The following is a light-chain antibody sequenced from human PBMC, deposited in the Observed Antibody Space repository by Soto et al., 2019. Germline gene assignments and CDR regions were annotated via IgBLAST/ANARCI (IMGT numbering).Light chain of an antibody. Sequence: EIVLTQSPGTLSLSPGERATLSCRASQSVSSSYLAWYQQKPGQAPRLLIYGASSRATGIPDRFSGSGSGTDFTLTLSRLEPEDFAVYYCQQYGSSPPMYTFGQGTKVDIK. CDR3: QQYGSSPPMYT. CDR2: GAS. CDR1: QSVSSSY. V-gene: IGKV3-20*01. J-gene: IGKJ2*01.